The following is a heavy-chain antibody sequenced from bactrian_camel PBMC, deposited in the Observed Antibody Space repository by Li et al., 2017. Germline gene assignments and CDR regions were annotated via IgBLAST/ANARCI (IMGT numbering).Heavy chain of an antibody. D-gene: IGHD3*01. CDR3: ASGGSCSRIAY. CDR2: ISAIGST. Sequence: HVQLVESGGGSVQAGGSLRLSCTASGHIFNQYCMAWFRQAPGKEREGVAFISAIGSTNYAASVKGRFTIFKDNAKNTLYLQMNSLKPEDTALYYCASGGSCSRIAYWGQGTQVTVS. V-gene: IGHV3S68*01. J-gene: IGHJ4*01. CDR1: GHIFNQYC.